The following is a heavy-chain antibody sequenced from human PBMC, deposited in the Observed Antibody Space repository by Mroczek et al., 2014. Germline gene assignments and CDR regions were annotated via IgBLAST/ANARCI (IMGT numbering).Heavy chain of an antibody. J-gene: IGHJ1*01. Sequence: QVQLQESGAGLLKPSETLSLTCAVYGGSFSGYYWSWIRQPPRKGLEWIGEINHSGSTNYNPSLKSRVTISVDTSKNQFSLKLSSVTAADTAVYYCQVEGGSGLEYFQHWGQGTLVTVSS. D-gene: IGHD2-15*01. CDR1: GGSFSGYY. V-gene: IGHV4-34*01. CDR2: INHSGST. CDR3: QVEGGSGLEYFQH.